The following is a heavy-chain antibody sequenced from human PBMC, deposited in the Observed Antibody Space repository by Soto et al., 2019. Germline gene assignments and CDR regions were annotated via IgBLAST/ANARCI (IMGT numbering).Heavy chain of an antibody. CDR2: ISGSGGST. J-gene: IGHJ6*02. V-gene: IGHV3-23*01. D-gene: IGHD6-13*01. CDR3: AIDNFGSSWYFYYYGMDV. CDR1: GFTFSSYA. Sequence: GSLRLSCAASGFTFSSYAMSWVRQATGKGLEWVPAISGSGGSTYYADSVKGRFTISRDNSKNTLYLQMNSLRAEDTAVYYCAIDNFGSSWYFYYYGMDVWGQGTTVTVSS.